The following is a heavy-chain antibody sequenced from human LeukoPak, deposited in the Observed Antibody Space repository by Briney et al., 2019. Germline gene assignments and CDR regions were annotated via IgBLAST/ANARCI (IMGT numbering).Heavy chain of an antibody. J-gene: IGHJ4*02. CDR2: IKSKTDGGTT. Sequence: GGSLRLTCAASGFTFSNAWMSWVRQAPGKGLEWVGRIKSKTDGGTTDYAAPVKGRFTISRDDSKNTLYLQMNSLKTEDTAVYYCTTESYDILTGYFGGGRGAYYFDYWGQGTLVTVSS. CDR1: GFTFSNAW. V-gene: IGHV3-15*01. D-gene: IGHD3-9*01. CDR3: TTESYDILTGYFGGGRGAYYFDY.